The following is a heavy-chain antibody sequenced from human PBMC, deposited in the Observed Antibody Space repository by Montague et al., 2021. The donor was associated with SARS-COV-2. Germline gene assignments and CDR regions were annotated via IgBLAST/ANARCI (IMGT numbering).Heavy chain of an antibody. D-gene: IGHD6-13*01. Sequence: SETLSLTCSVSGDSMSRSYHNWDCIRQPPGKGLEWIGTISYSGITYSSPSLKSRVTISVYTSKKQFSLKVTSIPAADTAVYYCARATVSAAAGEIDNWGQGTLVTVSS. V-gene: IGHV4-39*01. CDR3: ARATVSAAAGEIDN. CDR1: GDSMSRSYHN. J-gene: IGHJ4*02. CDR2: ISYSGIT.